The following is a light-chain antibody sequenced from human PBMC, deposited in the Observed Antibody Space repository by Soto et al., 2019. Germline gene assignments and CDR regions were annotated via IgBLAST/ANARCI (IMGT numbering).Light chain of an antibody. CDR1: QNINTY. Sequence: DIQMTQSPSSLSASIGDRVTITCRASQNINTYLSWYQQKPGRTPKLLIFSASSLQSGVPSRFNGSGSGTDFTLTISNLQPEDFAVYYCQQSYNTPTWTFGQGTRVEIK. CDR2: SAS. V-gene: IGKV1-39*01. CDR3: QQSYNTPTWT. J-gene: IGKJ1*01.